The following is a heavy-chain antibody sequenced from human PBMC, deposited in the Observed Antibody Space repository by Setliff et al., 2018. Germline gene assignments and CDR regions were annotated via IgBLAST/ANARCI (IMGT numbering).Heavy chain of an antibody. D-gene: IGHD6-19*01. V-gene: IGHV5-51*01. CDR2: IYPGDSDT. CDR3: ARQAVAGSDAFDI. J-gene: IGHJ3*02. Sequence: PGESLKLSCKGFGYSFTSYWIGWVRQMPGKGLEWMGIIYPGDSDTRYSPSFQGQVTISADKSISTAYLQWSSLKASDTAMYYCARQAVAGSDAFDIWGQGTMVTVSS. CDR1: GYSFTSYW.